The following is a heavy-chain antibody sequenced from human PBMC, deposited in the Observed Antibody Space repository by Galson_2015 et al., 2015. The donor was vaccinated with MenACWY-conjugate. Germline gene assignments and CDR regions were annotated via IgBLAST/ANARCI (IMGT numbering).Heavy chain of an antibody. V-gene: IGHV3-23*01. CDR3: AKGLRAYGYNFDY. Sequence: SLRLSCAASGFTFSTYAMTWVRQSPGKGLEWVSAISGSGSGTYYADSVKGRFTISRDNSRSTLYLQMSRLRAEDTAVYYCAKGLRAYGYNFDYWGRGTLVSVSS. CDR2: ISGSGSGT. D-gene: IGHD5-12*01. CDR1: GFTFSTYA. J-gene: IGHJ4*02.